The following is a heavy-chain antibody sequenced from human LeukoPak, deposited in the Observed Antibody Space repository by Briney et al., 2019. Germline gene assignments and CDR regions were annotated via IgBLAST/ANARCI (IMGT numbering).Heavy chain of an antibody. CDR1: GYSISSGYY. CDR2: IYHSGST. V-gene: IGHV4-38-2*02. Sequence: NPSETLSLTCTVSGYSISSGYYWGWIGQPPGKGLEGIGSIYHSGSTYYNPSLKSRVTISVDTSKNQFSLKLSSVTAADTAVYYCARDFGNYYGSGSDSARSVAFDIWGQGTMVTVSS. CDR3: ARDFGNYYGSGSDSARSVAFDI. D-gene: IGHD3-10*01. J-gene: IGHJ3*02.